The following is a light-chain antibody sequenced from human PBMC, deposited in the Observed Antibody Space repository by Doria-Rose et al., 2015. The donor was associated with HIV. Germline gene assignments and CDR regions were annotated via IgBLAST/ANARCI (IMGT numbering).Light chain of an antibody. Sequence: TQSPGTLSLSPGERATLSCRASQRFSSTYLAWYQQKPGQAPSPLIYDGSTRAAGIPDRFSASGSGTDFTLTINRLEPEDFALYYCHQYGTSWTFGQGTKVEI. V-gene: IGKV3-20*01. CDR1: QRFSSTY. J-gene: IGKJ1*01. CDR2: DGS. CDR3: HQYGTSWT.